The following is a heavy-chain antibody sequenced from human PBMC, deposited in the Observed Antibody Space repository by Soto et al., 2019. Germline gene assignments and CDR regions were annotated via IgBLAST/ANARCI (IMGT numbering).Heavy chain of an antibody. J-gene: IGHJ6*02. V-gene: IGHV3-21*06. CDR2: ISSGSSDK. Sequence: PGGSLRLSCAASGFTFTSSTMKWVRQAPGKGLEWVSSISSGSSDKYYADSVRGRFTISRDDAKNSVYLQMKGLSAEDSAVYYCVRLDCSGTSCYFYGLDVWGQGTTVTVSS. CDR1: GFTFTSST. CDR3: VRLDCSGTSCYFYGLDV. D-gene: IGHD2-2*01.